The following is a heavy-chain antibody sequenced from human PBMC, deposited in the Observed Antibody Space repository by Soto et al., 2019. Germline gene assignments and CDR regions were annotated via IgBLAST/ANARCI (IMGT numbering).Heavy chain of an antibody. CDR1: GGTFSSYA. J-gene: IGHJ6*02. V-gene: IGHV1-69*12. CDR3: ARVAPGVEQQGPSSSPSIYYYGMDV. D-gene: IGHD6-13*01. Sequence: QVQLVQSGAEVKKPGSSVKVSCKASGGTFSSYAISWVRQAPGQGLEWMGGIIPIFGTANYEQKFQGRVTITADESTSTAYMELSSLRSEDTAVYYCARVAPGVEQQGPSSSPSIYYYGMDVWGQGTTVTVSS. CDR2: IIPIFGTA.